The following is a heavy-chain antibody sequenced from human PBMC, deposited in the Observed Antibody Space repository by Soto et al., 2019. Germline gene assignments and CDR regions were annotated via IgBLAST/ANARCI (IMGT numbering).Heavy chain of an antibody. V-gene: IGHV5-51*01. CDR2: ISPGDSYT. D-gene: IGHD2-15*01. Sequence: GESLKTSCQGPGYSFASYWIGWVRPMPGKDLEWMGIISPGDSYTRYSPSFHVQATISPHKSLRTAYRQRTSVTASHAALYHRARIQSCRLGSYYDGMDVWGQGDTVTV. CDR3: ARIQSCRLGSYYDGMDV. CDR1: GYSFASYW. J-gene: IGHJ6*02.